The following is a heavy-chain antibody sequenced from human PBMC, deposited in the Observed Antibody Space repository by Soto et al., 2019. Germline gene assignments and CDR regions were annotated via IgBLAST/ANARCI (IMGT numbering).Heavy chain of an antibody. Sequence: PSETLSLTCSVSGGSISSDWWTWVRQPPGKGLEWIGEIYHSGGTNYNPSLKSRVTMSVEESKNQFSLKLSSVTAADTAVYYCARGRVVGGSVTLSWGQGTTVTVSS. D-gene: IGHD2-2*01. J-gene: IGHJ6*02. CDR3: ARGRVVGGSVTLS. CDR1: GGSISSDW. CDR2: IYHSGGT. V-gene: IGHV4-4*02.